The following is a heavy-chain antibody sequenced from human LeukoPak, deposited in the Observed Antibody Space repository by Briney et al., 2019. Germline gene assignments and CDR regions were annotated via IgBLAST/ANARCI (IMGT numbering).Heavy chain of an antibody. CDR2: INPNSGYT. D-gene: IGHD1-14*01. Sequence: GGSLKVSCKASGYTFTGYYMHWVRQAPGQGLEWIGWINPNSGYTNYAERFQGRVTMTRDTSISSAYMELSSLRPDDTAVYYCARVTEYGGFTFDYWGEGTLVT. J-gene: IGHJ4*02. CDR1: GYTFTGYY. V-gene: IGHV1-2*02. CDR3: ARVTEYGGFTFDY.